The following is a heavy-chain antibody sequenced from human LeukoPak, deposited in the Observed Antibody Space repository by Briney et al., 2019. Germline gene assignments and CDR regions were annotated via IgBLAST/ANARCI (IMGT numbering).Heavy chain of an antibody. J-gene: IGHJ4*02. CDR2: IKSKANSYAT. Sequence: GGSLRLSCAASGFTFSGSAMHWVRQASGKGLEWVGRIKSKANSYATAYAASVKGRFTISRDESKNTAYLQMNSLKTEDTAVYYCTSRRTDYSNTIIDYWGQGTLVTVSS. V-gene: IGHV3-73*01. CDR3: TSRRTDYSNTIIDY. CDR1: GFTFSGSA. D-gene: IGHD4-11*01.